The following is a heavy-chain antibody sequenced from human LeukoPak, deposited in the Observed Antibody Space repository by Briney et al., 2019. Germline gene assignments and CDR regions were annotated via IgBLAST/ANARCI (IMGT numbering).Heavy chain of an antibody. Sequence: PGGSLRLSCAASGFTFSNAWMTWVRQAPGKGLEWVANIKQDGSEKYYVGSVKGGFTISRDNAKNSLYLQMNSLRAEDTAVYYCSRPRGYYYGLVVRGQGARVTVS. CDR1: GFTFSNAW. J-gene: IGHJ6*02. CDR3: SRPRGYYYGLVV. D-gene: IGHD7-27*01. V-gene: IGHV3-7*01. CDR2: IKQDGSEK.